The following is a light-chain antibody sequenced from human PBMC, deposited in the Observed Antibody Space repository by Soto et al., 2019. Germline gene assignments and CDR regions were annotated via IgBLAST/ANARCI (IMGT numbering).Light chain of an antibody. V-gene: IGLV1-44*01. CDR2: TAG. CDR1: SSNIGSNT. CDR3: SAWDNSLNGYV. J-gene: IGLJ1*01. Sequence: QSVLTKPLSVSASPGQRVTISCSGGSSNIGSNTVAWYQHLPGTAPPRLIFTAGQRPSGVPGRFSGSKSGTSASLAISGLQSEDEGDYSCSAWDNSLNGYVFGPGTKLTVL.